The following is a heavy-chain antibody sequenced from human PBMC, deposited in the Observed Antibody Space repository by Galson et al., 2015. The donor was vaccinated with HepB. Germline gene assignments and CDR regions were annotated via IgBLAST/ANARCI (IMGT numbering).Heavy chain of an antibody. CDR3: ATSYLAVGYSGYDYYFDY. D-gene: IGHD5-12*01. CDR1: GGTFSSYT. V-gene: IGHV1-69*02. CDR2: IIPILGIA. Sequence: SVKVSCKASGGTFSSYTISWVQQAPGQGLEWMGRIIPILGIANYAQKFQGRVTITADKSTSTAYMELSSLRSEDTAVYYCATSYLAVGYSGYDYYFDYWGQGTLVTVSS. J-gene: IGHJ4*02.